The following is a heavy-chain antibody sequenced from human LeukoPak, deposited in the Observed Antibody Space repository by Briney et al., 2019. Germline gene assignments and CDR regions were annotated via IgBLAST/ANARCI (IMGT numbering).Heavy chain of an antibody. CDR2: IYSGGNT. J-gene: IGHJ4*02. Sequence: GGSLRLSCAASGFTVSTYYMSWVRQAPGKGLEWVSVIYSGGNTYYAESVKGRFTISRDNSKNTVSLQMNSLRAEDTAMYFCARGRFDSVGYFFDYWGRGTLVTVSS. CDR3: ARGRFDSVGYFFDY. CDR1: GFTVSTYY. V-gene: IGHV3-53*01. D-gene: IGHD3-22*01.